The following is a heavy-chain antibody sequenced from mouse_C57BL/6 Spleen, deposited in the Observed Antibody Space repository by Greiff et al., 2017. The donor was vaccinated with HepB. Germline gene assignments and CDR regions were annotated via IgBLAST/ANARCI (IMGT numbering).Heavy chain of an antibody. J-gene: IGHJ2*01. Sequence: EVNLVESGGGLVKPGGSLKLSCAASGFTFSSYAMSWVRQTPEKRLEWVATISDGGSYTYYPDNVKGRFTISRDNAKNNLYLQMSHLKSEDTAMYYCARAQFITYVDYWGQGTTLTVSS. V-gene: IGHV5-4*03. CDR3: ARAQFITYVDY. CDR2: ISDGGSYT. CDR1: GFTFSSYA. D-gene: IGHD1-1*01.